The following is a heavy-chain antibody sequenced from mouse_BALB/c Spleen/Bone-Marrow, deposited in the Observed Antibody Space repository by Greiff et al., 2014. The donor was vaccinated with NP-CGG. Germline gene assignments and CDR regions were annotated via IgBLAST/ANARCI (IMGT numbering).Heavy chain of an antibody. CDR2: IDPENGDT. Sequence: VQLKESGAELVRSGASVKLSCTASGFNIKDYYMNWVKQRPEQGLEWIGWIDPENGDTEYAPKFQGKATMTADTSSNTAYLQLSSLTSKDTGVYYCNADPITWGQGTTLTVSS. CDR3: NADPIT. J-gene: IGHJ2*01. CDR1: GFNIKDYY. V-gene: IGHV14-4*02.